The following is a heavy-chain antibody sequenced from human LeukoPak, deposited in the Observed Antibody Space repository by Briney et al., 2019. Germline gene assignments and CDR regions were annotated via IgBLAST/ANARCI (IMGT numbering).Heavy chain of an antibody. D-gene: IGHD2-15*01. CDR3: ASRVVVIAATYFQH. Sequence: SETLSLTCTVSGGSISSNSYYWGWIRQPPGKGLEWIGSIYYSGSTYYNPSLKSRVSVSVDTSKNQFSLKLSSVTAADTAVYYCASRVVVIAATYFQHWGQGTLVTVSS. J-gene: IGHJ1*01. CDR1: GGSISSNSYY. CDR2: IYYSGST. V-gene: IGHV4-39*07.